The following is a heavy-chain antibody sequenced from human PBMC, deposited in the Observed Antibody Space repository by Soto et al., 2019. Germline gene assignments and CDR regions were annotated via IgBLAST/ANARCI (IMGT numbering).Heavy chain of an antibody. CDR2: ITLSGGTR. Sequence: EVQLLESGGGLVQPGGSLRLSCAPSGFTFSSYAMNWVRQAPGKGLEWVAAITLSGGTRYYTGSVKGRFTISRDNSKNTLYLQMNSLRAEDTAIYYCAKGPLGAVAGTERYFDSWGQGTLVTVSS. J-gene: IGHJ4*02. CDR1: GFTFSSYA. D-gene: IGHD6-19*01. V-gene: IGHV3-23*01. CDR3: AKGPLGAVAGTERYFDS.